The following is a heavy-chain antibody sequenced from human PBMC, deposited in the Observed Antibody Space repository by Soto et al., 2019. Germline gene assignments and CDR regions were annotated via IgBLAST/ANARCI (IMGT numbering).Heavy chain of an antibody. CDR3: ARSAAAGYGMDV. CDR1: GGSISSGGYH. CDR2: IYYSGST. J-gene: IGHJ6*02. D-gene: IGHD6-13*01. Sequence: SETLSLTCTVSGGSISSGGYHWSWIRQHPGKGLEWIGYIYYSGSTYYNPSLKSRVTISVDTSKNQFSLKLSSVTAADTAVYYCARSAAAGYGMDVWGQGTTVTVSS. V-gene: IGHV4-31*03.